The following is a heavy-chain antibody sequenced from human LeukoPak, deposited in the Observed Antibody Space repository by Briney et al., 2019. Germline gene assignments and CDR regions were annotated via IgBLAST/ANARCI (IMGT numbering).Heavy chain of an antibody. Sequence: ASVKVSCKASGYTFTGYYMHWVRQAPGQGLEWMGWINPNSGGTNYAQKFQGRVTMTRDTSISTAYMELSRLRSDDTAVYYCARDARATWPYYYYYYMDVWGKGTTVTISS. D-gene: IGHD5-24*01. CDR1: GYTFTGYY. CDR2: INPNSGGT. CDR3: ARDARATWPYYYYYYMDV. V-gene: IGHV1-2*02. J-gene: IGHJ6*03.